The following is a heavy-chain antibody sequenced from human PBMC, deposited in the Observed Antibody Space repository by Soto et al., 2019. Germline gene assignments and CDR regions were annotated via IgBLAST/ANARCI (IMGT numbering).Heavy chain of an antibody. CDR3: TTGGRRRTGDGDY. J-gene: IGHJ4*02. V-gene: IGHV3-15*01. CDR2: IKSKTDGGTT. Sequence: GGSLRLSCAASGFTFSNAWMSWVRQAPGKGLEWVGRIKSKTDGGTTDYAAPVKGRFTISRDDSKNTRYLQMNSLKTEDTAVYYCTTGGRRRTGDGDYWGQGTLVTVSS. CDR1: GFTFSNAW. D-gene: IGHD7-27*01.